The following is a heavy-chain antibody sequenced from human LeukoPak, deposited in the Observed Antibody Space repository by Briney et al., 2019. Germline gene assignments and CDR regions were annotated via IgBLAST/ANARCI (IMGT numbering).Heavy chain of an antibody. D-gene: IGHD3-22*01. Sequence: GGSLRLSCAASGFTFSSYGMSWVRQAPGKGLEWASGISGSGGDTYYADSVKGRFTISRDNSRNTLYLQMNSLRAEDTAVYYCAKDHQVTYYYDSSAYRNWFDPWGQGTLVTVSS. CDR2: ISGSGGDT. J-gene: IGHJ5*02. CDR1: GFTFSSYG. CDR3: AKDHQVTYYYDSSAYRNWFDP. V-gene: IGHV3-23*01.